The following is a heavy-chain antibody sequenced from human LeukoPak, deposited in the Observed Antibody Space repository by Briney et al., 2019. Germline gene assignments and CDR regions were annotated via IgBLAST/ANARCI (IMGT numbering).Heavy chain of an antibody. V-gene: IGHV3-21*01. CDR2: ISSSSSYI. J-gene: IGHJ4*02. Sequence: GGSLRLSCAASGFTFSSYSMNWVRQAPGKGLEWVSSISSSSSYIYYADSVKGRFTISRDNAKNSLYLQMNSLRAEDTAVYYCAREGPITMVRGYYFDYWGQGTLVTVSS. D-gene: IGHD3-10*01. CDR3: AREGPITMVRGYYFDY. CDR1: GFTFSSYS.